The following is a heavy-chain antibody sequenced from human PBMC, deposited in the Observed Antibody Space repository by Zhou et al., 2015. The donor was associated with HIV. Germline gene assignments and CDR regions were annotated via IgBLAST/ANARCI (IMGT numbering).Heavy chain of an antibody. V-gene: IGHV3-74*03. CDR3: ARVKLPGRQFDWLLSPPAY. J-gene: IGHJ4*02. Sequence: QLVESGGRPSAAGGSLRLSCATSGFVFSTHVMHWIRQVPGKGPVWVSRIDSDGTTTSYADSVKGRFTISRDNANNRLYLQMNSLRGDDTAVYYCARVKLPGRQFDWLLSPPAYWGQGNTGHRLL. CDR2: IDSDGTTT. CDR1: GFVFSTHV. D-gene: IGHD3-9*01.